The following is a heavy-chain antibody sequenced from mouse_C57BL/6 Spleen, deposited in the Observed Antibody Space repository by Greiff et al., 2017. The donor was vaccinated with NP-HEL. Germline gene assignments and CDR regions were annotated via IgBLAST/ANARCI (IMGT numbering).Heavy chain of an antibody. V-gene: IGHV1-4*01. Sequence: QVQLKQSGAELARPGASVKMSCKASGYTFTSYTMHWVKQRPGQGLEWIGYINPSSGYTKYNQKFKDKATLTADKSSSTAYMQRSSLTSEDSAVYYCAREGALTGTGYYFDYWGQGTTLTVSS. CDR1: GYTFTSYT. D-gene: IGHD4-1*01. CDR2: INPSSGYT. CDR3: AREGALTGTGYYFDY. J-gene: IGHJ2*01.